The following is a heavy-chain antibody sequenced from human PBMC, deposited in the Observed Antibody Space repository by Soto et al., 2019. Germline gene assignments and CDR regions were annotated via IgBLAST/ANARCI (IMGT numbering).Heavy chain of an antibody. Sequence: QLQLQESGPGLVKPSETLSLTCTVSGGSITSNAYYWGWIRQPPGKGLEWLGYIYYSGSAYYNPSLKSRVTMSVDTSKNQFSLKLSSVTAADTAVYYCARRPKRGSYSWCFDYWGQGTLVTVSS. CDR1: GGSITSNAYY. J-gene: IGHJ4*02. CDR3: ARRPKRGSYSWCFDY. CDR2: IYYSGSA. D-gene: IGHD1-26*01. V-gene: IGHV4-39*01.